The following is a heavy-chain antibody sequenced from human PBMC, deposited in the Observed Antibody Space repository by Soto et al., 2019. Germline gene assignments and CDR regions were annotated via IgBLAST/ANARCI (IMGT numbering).Heavy chain of an antibody. CDR1: GFTFSNYA. CDR2: LSTTGGST. D-gene: IGHD3-3*01. CDR3: AKGGTICDY. J-gene: IGHJ4*01. V-gene: IGHV3-23*01. Sequence: EVQVLESGGGLVQPGGSLRLSCAASGFTFSNYAMNLVRQAPGKGLEWVSTLSTTGGSTYYSDSVKGRFPISRDNSKNTLYLEMNSLRVEDTAVYYCAKGGTICDYWGPGTLVTVSS.